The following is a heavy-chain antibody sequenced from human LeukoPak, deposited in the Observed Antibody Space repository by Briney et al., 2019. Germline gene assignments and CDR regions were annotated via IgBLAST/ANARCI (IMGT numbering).Heavy chain of an antibody. CDR3: ARDSENYDILTGPDY. V-gene: IGHV3-66*01. CDR2: LYSGGYT. Sequence: GGSLRLSCAASGFTVSSNYMIWVRQAPGKGLEWVSVLYSGGYTYYADSVKGRFTISRDNSKNTLYLQMNSLRAEDTAVYYCARDSENYDILTGPDYWGQGTLVTVSS. CDR1: GFTVSSNY. D-gene: IGHD3-9*01. J-gene: IGHJ4*02.